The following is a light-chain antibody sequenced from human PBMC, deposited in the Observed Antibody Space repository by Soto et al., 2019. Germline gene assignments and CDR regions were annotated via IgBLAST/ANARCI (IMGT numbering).Light chain of an antibody. CDR3: HQYGISPPT. Sequence: EVVLTQSPGTLSLSPGERATLSCRASQSASSSDLAWYQQKPGQAPRLLISGASNRATGTPDRFSGSGSGTDFTLTITSLEPEDFAVFYCHQYGISPPTFGQGTKVDIK. CDR2: GAS. CDR1: QSASSSD. J-gene: IGKJ1*01. V-gene: IGKV3-20*01.